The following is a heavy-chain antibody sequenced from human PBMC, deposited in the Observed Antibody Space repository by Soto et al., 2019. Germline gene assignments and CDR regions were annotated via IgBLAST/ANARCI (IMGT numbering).Heavy chain of an antibody. Sequence: GASVKVSCKASGYTFTGYYMHWVRQAPGQGLEWMGWINPNSGGTNYAQKFQGWVTMTRDTSISTAYMELSRLRSDDTAVYYCARDGTMTTSWHYYYYMDVWGKGTTVTVSS. D-gene: IGHD4-4*01. J-gene: IGHJ6*03. CDR1: GYTFTGYY. V-gene: IGHV1-2*04. CDR3: ARDGTMTTSWHYYYYMDV. CDR2: INPNSGGT.